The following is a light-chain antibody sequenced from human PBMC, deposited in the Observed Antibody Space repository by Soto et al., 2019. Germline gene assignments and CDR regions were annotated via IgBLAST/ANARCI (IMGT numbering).Light chain of an antibody. CDR2: SNN. V-gene: IGLV1-44*01. CDR3: AAWDDTLNGVV. J-gene: IGLJ2*01. Sequence: QSVLTQPPSTSGTPGQRVTISCSGGSSNIGSNTVNWYQQLPGTAPNLLIYSNNQRPSGVPDRFSGSKSGTSASLAISGLQSEDEADDYCAAWDDTLNGVVFGGGTKLTVL. CDR1: SSNIGSNT.